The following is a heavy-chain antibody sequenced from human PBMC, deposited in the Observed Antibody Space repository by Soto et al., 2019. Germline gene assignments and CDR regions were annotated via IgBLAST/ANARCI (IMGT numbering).Heavy chain of an antibody. V-gene: IGHV4-4*07. D-gene: IGHD1-7*01. CDR1: GGSISSYY. CDR3: ARXRLELRGGDHYYYGMDV. CDR2: IYTSGST. Sequence: SETLSLTCTVSGGSISSYYWSWIRQPAGKGLEWIGRIYTSGSTNYNPSLKSRVTMSVDTSKNQFSLKLSSVTAADTAVYYCARXRLELRGGDHYYYGMDVWGQGTTVTVSS. J-gene: IGHJ6*02.